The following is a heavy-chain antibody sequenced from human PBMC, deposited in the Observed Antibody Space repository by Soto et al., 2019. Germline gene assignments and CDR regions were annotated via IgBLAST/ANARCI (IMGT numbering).Heavy chain of an antibody. V-gene: IGHV3-23*01. CDR1: GFTFSSYA. Sequence: GGSLRLSCAASGFTFSSYAMNWVRQAPGKGLEWVSVISGSDSSTYYADSVKGRFTISRDNSKNTLYVQMNSLRAEDTAIYYCATTNQREKTSFDHWGQGTLVTVSS. J-gene: IGHJ4*02. CDR2: ISGSDSST. CDR3: ATTNQREKTSFDH. D-gene: IGHD2-2*01.